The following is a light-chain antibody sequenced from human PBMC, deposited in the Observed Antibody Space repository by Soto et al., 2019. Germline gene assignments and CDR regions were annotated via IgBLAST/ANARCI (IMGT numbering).Light chain of an antibody. CDR1: TSDVGGYNY. Sequence: QSVLTQPASVSGSPGQSITFSCTGTTSDVGGYNYVSWYQQHPGKVPKLLIHEVSNRPSGVSNRFSGSKSGNTASLTISGLQAEDEADYYCLSKTSSISYVFXTGTKVTVL. V-gene: IGLV2-14*01. CDR3: LSKTSSISYV. J-gene: IGLJ1*01. CDR2: EVS.